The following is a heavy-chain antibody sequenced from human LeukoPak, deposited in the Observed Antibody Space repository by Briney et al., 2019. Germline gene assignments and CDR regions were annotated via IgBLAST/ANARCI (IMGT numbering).Heavy chain of an antibody. D-gene: IGHD6-19*01. CDR1: GFTFSSEA. CDR2: ISGSGTNT. CDR3: TKEVTSSGWPLAY. Sequence: GGSLRLFCAACGFTFSSEAMSWVRRSPGEGLEWVSGISGSGTNTYYADSVKGRFTISRDHSKNTLYVQMNNLRANDTAVYYCTKEVTSSGWPLAYWGQGALVTVSS. V-gene: IGHV3-23*01. J-gene: IGHJ4*02.